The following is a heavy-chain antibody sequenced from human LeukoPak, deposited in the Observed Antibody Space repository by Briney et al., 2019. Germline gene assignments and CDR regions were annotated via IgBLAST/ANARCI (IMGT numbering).Heavy chain of an antibody. V-gene: IGHV1-24*01. D-gene: IGHD2-15*01. CDR3: ATRYCSGGSCPNYYYYYINV. CDR1: GYTLTELS. CDR2: FDPEVGKT. Sequence: ASVKVSCKVSGYTLTELSMHWVRQAPGKGLEWTGGFDPEVGKTIYAQKFQGRVTMTEDTSTDTAYMELSSLRSEDTAVYYCATRYCSGGSCPNYYYYYINVWGKGTTVTISS. J-gene: IGHJ6*03.